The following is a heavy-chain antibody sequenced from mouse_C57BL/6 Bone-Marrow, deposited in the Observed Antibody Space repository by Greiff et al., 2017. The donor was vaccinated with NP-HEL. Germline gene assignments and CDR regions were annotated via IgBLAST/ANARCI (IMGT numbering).Heavy chain of an antibody. V-gene: IGHV1-64*01. CDR1: GYTFTSYW. CDR3: ARGENGYGSSYRFAY. J-gene: IGHJ3*01. D-gene: IGHD1-1*01. Sequence: QVQLQQPGAELVKPGASVKLSCKASGYTFTSYWMHWVKQRPGQGLEWIGMIHPNSGSTNYNEKFKSKATLTVDKSSSTAYMQLSSLTSEDSAVYYCARGENGYGSSYRFAYWGQGTLVTVSA. CDR2: IHPNSGST.